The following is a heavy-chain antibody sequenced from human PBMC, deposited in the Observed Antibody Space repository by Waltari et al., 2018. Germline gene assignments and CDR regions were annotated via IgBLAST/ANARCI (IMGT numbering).Heavy chain of an antibody. J-gene: IGHJ5*02. V-gene: IGHV4-61*02. CDR2: IYTSGST. CDR1: GGSISRGSYY. Sequence: QVQLQESGPGLVKPSQTLSLTCTVSGGSISRGSYYWSWIRQPAGKGLEWIGRIYTSGSTNYNPSLKSRVTISVDTSKNQFSLKLSSVTAADTAVYYCARAARRACWFDPWGQGTLVTVSS. CDR3: ARAARRACWFDP. D-gene: IGHD6-6*01.